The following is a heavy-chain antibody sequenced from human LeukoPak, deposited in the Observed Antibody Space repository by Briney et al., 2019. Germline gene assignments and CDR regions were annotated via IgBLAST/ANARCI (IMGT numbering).Heavy chain of an antibody. CDR3: AKDSKNYAIDY. V-gene: IGHV3-7*01. CDR2: IKGDGSDN. Sequence: GGSLRLSCAASGFTFSSYWMSWVRQAPGKGLEWVANIKGDGSDNHYVDSVRGRFTISRDNSKNTLYLQMNSLRAEDTAVYYCAKDSKNYAIDYWGQGTLVTVSS. D-gene: IGHD3-16*01. CDR1: GFTFSSYW. J-gene: IGHJ4*02.